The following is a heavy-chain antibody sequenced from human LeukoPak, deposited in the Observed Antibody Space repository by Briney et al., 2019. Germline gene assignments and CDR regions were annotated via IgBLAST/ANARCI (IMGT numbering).Heavy chain of an antibody. J-gene: IGHJ4*02. CDR3: ARDRDDFWSGYYIDY. D-gene: IGHD3-3*01. V-gene: IGHV3-11*01. CDR1: GFTFSDYY. CDR2: ISSSGSTI. Sequence: KPGGSLRLSCAASGFTFSDYYMSWIRRAPGKGLEWVSYISSSGSTIYYADSVKGRFTISRDNAKSSLYLQMNSLRAEDTAVYYCARDRDDFWSGYYIDYWGQGTLVTVSS.